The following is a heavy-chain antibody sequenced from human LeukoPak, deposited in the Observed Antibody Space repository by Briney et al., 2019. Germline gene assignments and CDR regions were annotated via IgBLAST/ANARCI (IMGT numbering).Heavy chain of an antibody. V-gene: IGHV1-2*06. CDR1: GYTFTGYY. D-gene: IGHD4-17*01. J-gene: IGHJ4*02. CDR3: ASGGGYGDYRVG. CDR2: INPNSGGK. Sequence: GASVKVSCKASGYTFTGYYIHWVRQAPGQGLEWMGRINPNSGGKNYAQKFQGRVNMTRDTYMNRAYMEVSRLRSDDGAVYYWASGGGYGDYRVGWGQGTLVTVSS.